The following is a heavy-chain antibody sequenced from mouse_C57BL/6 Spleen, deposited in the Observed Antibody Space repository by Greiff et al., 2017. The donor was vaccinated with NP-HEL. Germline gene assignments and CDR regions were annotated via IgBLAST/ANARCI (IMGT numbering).Heavy chain of an antibody. CDR1: GYAFTNYL. V-gene: IGHV1-54*01. CDR3: AREATMVTPFAY. CDR2: INPGSGGT. J-gene: IGHJ3*01. Sequence: QVQLQQSGAELVRPGTSVKVSCKASGYAFTNYLIEWVKQRPGQGLEWIGVINPGSGGTNYNEKFKGKATLTADKSSSTAYMQLSSLTSEDSAVYFCAREATMVTPFAYWGQGTLVTVSA. D-gene: IGHD2-2*01.